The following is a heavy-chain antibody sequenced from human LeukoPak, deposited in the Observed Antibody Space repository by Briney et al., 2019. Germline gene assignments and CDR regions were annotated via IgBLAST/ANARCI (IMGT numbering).Heavy chain of an antibody. CDR2: VKHDGDT. J-gene: IGHJ5*01. V-gene: IGHV4-34*01. D-gene: IGHD2-8*01. CDR3: ARGPVALPNDRLSLFFDF. CDR1: GASFNTYY. Sequence: PSEPLSLTCAVYGASFNTYYWTWLRQSPDKGLEWIGEVKHDGDTNVNPSLRSRVVMSVDASKNQFSLKMTSVTAADTAIYFCARGPVALPNDRLSLFFDFWGQGTLVTVSS.